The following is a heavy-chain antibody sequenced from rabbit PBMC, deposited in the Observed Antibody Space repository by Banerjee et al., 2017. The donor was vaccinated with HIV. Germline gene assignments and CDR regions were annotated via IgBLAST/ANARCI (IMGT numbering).Heavy chain of an antibody. Sequence: QEQLKETGGGLVQPGGSLTLSCKASGFDFNIYYMSWVRQAPGKGLEWIGYIDPVLGVTYYASWVNGRFTISKTSSTTVTPQMTSLTAADTATYFCARDPDSSGWMKFNLWGPGTLVTVS. D-gene: IGHD4-1*01. CDR1: GFDFNIYYM. J-gene: IGHJ4*01. CDR2: IDPVLGVT. V-gene: IGHV1S45*01. CDR3: ARDPDSSGWMKFNL.